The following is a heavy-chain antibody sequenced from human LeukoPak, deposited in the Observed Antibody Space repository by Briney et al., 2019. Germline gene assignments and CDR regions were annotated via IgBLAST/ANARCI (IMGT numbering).Heavy chain of an antibody. Sequence: PGGSLRLSCAASGFTFSSYGMHWVRQAPGKGLEWVAVIWYDGSNKYYADSVKGRFTISRDNSKNTLYLQMNSLRAEDTAVYYCARDRRGARLGYYFDYWGQGTLVTVSS. CDR3: ARDRRGARLGYYFDY. CDR2: IWYDGSNK. CDR1: GFTFSSYG. D-gene: IGHD6-6*01. J-gene: IGHJ4*02. V-gene: IGHV3-33*01.